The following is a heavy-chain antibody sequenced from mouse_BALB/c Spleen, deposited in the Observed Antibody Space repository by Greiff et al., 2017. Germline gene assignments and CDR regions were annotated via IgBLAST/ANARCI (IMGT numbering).Heavy chain of an antibody. J-gene: IGHJ4*01. V-gene: IGHV5-17*02. D-gene: IGHD1-1*01. CDR2: ISSGSSTI. CDR3: AKGLTGAMDY. CDR1: GFTFSSFG. Sequence: EVKLMESGGGLVQPGGSRKLSCAASGFTFSSFGMHWVRQAPEKGLEWVAYISSGSSTIYYADTVKGRFTISRDNPKNTLFLQMTSLRSEDTAMYYCAKGLTGAMDYWGQGTSVTVSS.